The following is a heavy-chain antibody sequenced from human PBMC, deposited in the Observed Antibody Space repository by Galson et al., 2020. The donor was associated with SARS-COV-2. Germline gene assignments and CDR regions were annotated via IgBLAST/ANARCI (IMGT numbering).Heavy chain of an antibody. V-gene: IGHV3-74*01. J-gene: IGHJ4*02. CDR3: ARGGMGNDYVDY. D-gene: IGHD7-27*01. CDR2: IYSEESST. Sequence: SCEASGFTFSSYWMHWVRQAPGKGLVWVSRIYSEESSTSYADSVKGRFTISGDNAKNTLYLQMNSLRAEDTAVYYCARGGMGNDYVDYWGQGTLVTVSS. CDR1: GFTFSSYW.